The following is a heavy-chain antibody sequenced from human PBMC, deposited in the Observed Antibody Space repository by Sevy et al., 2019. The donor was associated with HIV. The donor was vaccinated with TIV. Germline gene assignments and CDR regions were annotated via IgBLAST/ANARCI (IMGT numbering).Heavy chain of an antibody. D-gene: IGHD3-10*02. CDR3: SKPPSNHDVLHYYGMDV. Sequence: GGSLRLSCVGSGFTFGSYGMSWVRQPPGKGLEWVSSISFSGVDTFYADSVRGRFTISRDNSKNILYLQMNSLRAEDTAVYFCSKPPSNHDVLHYYGMDVWGQGTTVTVSS. CDR1: GFTFGSYG. CDR2: ISFSGVDT. J-gene: IGHJ6*02. V-gene: IGHV3-23*01.